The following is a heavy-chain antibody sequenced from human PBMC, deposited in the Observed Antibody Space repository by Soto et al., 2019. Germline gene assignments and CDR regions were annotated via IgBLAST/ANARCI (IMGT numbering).Heavy chain of an antibody. J-gene: IGHJ6*02. CDR3: ARIWNHGWRAHSYSGMDV. Sequence: GASVKVSCKASGYTFTGYYMHWVRQAPGQGLEWMGWINPNSGGTKYAQKFQGRVTMTRDTSISTAYMELSRLRSDDTAVYYCARIWNHGWRAHSYSGMDVWGQGTPVTVSS. D-gene: IGHD1-1*01. CDR2: INPNSGGT. V-gene: IGHV1-2*02. CDR1: GYTFTGYY.